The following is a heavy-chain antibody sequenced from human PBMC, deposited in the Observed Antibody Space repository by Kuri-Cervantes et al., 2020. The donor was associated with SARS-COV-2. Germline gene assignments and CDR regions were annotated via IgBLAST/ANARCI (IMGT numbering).Heavy chain of an antibody. D-gene: IGHD2-15*01. CDR1: GFTFSSYA. V-gene: IGHV3-30*04. J-gene: IGHJ3*02. CDR2: ISYDGSNK. CDR3: AIRRSDYAFDI. Sequence: SLKIPCAASGFTFSSYAIHWVRQAPGKGLEWVAVISYDGSNKYYADSVKGRFTISRDNSKNTLYLQMNSLRAEDTAVYYCAIRRSDYAFDIWGQGTMVTVSS.